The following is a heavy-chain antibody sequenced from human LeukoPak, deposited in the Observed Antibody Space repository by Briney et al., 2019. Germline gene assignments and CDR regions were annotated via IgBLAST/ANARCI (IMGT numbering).Heavy chain of an antibody. CDR3: ARGVYIAAAQYGD. Sequence: SETLSLTCTVPGGSISSYYWSWIRQPPGKGLEWIGNIYYSGTTNYNPSLKSRDTISVDTSKKQFCLKLSSVTAADTAVYYCARGVYIAAAQYGDWGQGTLVTVSS. D-gene: IGHD6-13*01. J-gene: IGHJ4*02. CDR2: IYYSGTT. CDR1: GGSISSYY. V-gene: IGHV4-59*01.